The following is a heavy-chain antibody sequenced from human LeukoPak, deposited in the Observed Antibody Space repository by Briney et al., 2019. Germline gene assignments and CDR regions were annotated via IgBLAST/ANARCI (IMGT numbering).Heavy chain of an antibody. CDR1: GGTFSSYA. CDR2: IIPIFGTA. CDR3: AREISDSSSWYRAQENAFDI. V-gene: IGHV1-69*13. J-gene: IGHJ3*02. D-gene: IGHD6-13*01. Sequence: ASVKVSCKASGGTFSSYAISWVRQAPGQGLEWMGEIIPIFGTANYAQKFLGRVTVTADESTNTAYMELSSLRSEDTAVYYCAREISDSSSWYRAQENAFDIWGQGTMVTVSS.